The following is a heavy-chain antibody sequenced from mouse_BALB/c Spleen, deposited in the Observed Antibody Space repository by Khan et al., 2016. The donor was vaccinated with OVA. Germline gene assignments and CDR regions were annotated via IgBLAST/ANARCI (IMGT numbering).Heavy chain of an antibody. J-gene: IGHJ4*01. V-gene: IGHV2-6-5*01. CDR3: AKGVWSYYYTLDY. Sequence: QVQLEESGPGLVAPSQNLSITCTVSGFSLSDYGVSWIRQPPGKGLEWLGVIWGGGSTYYNSALKSRLNISKDNSKSQVFLKMSSLQSDDTAMFYCAKGVWSYYYTLDYWGQGTSVTVSS. CDR1: GFSLSDYG. CDR2: IWGGGST.